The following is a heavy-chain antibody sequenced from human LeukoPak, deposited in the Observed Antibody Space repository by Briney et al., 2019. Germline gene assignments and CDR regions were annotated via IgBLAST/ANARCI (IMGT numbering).Heavy chain of an antibody. J-gene: IGHJ5*02. CDR3: ARRLTQYDCFDP. D-gene: IGHD2-2*01. V-gene: IGHV6-1*01. Sequence: SQTLSLTCAISGDSVSSNSVTWNWIRQSPSRGLEWLGRTYYRSTWYNDYAVSVRGRISVNPDTSKNQFSLHLNSVTPEDTAVYYCARRLTQYDCFDPWGQGILVTVSS. CDR1: GDSVSSNSVT. CDR2: TYYRSTWYN.